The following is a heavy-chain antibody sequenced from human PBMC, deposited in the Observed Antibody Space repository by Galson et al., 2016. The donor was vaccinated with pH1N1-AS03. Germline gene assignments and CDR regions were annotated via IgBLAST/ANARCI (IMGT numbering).Heavy chain of an antibody. V-gene: IGHV4-34*01. CDR1: GGSLTDYQ. Sequence: LSLTCTVSGGSLTDYQWSWIRQSPGKGLEWIGEISHSGITDYNPSLKSRVSISVDTSKDQFSLNLSSMTAADAAVYYYARGNPFLGSSWYEDSWGQGTLVIVSS. CDR3: ARGNPFLGSSWYEDS. D-gene: IGHD6-13*01. J-gene: IGHJ4*02. CDR2: ISHSGIT.